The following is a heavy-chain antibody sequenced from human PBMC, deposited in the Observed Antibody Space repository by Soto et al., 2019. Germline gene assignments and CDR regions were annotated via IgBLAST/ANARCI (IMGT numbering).Heavy chain of an antibody. V-gene: IGHV3-30*18. CDR1: GFTFSSYG. D-gene: IGHD4-17*01. CDR2: ISYDGSNK. CDR3: AKAGAYGDRLYGMDV. Sequence: QVQLVESGGGVVQPGRSLRLSCAASGFTFSSYGMHWVRQAPGKGLEWVAVISYDGSNKYYVDSVKGRFTISRDNSKNTLYLQMNSLRAEDTAVYYCAKAGAYGDRLYGMDVWGQGTTVTVSS. J-gene: IGHJ6*02.